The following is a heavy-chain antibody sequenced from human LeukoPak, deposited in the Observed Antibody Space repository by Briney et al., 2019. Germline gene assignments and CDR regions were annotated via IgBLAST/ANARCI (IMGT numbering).Heavy chain of an antibody. Sequence: GGSLRLSCAASGFTFSSYEMNWVRQAPGKGLEWVSYISSSGSTIYYADSVKGRFTISRDNSKNTLYLQMNSLRAEDTAVYYCAREAMYSSSSIYYYYYMDVWGKGTTVTVSS. CDR3: AREAMYSSSSIYYYYYMDV. CDR1: GFTFSSYE. D-gene: IGHD6-6*01. V-gene: IGHV3-48*03. J-gene: IGHJ6*03. CDR2: ISSSGSTI.